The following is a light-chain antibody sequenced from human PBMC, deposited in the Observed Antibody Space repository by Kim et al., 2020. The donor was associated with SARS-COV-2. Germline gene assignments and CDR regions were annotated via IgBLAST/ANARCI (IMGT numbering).Light chain of an antibody. CDR2: KVS. Sequence: LSASVGGRVTITCRASQTIRNSLAWFQQKPEKAPKLLIYKVSTLQSGVPTRFSGSGSGTDFTLTISSLQPDYFATYYCHQYMIYFTFGQGTKLEI. CDR1: QTIRNS. CDR3: HQYMIYFT. J-gene: IGKJ2*01. V-gene: IGKV1-5*03.